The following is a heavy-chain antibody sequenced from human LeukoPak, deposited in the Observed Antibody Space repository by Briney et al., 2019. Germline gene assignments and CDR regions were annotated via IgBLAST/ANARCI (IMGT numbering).Heavy chain of an antibody. V-gene: IGHV4-39*07. CDR3: ARGESGIQLWLRNSAFDI. J-gene: IGHJ3*02. CDR2: IYYTGNT. D-gene: IGHD5-18*01. Sequence: SETLSLTCTVSGVSISSKTFYWGWIRQPPGKGLEWIGHIYYTGNTYYSTSLKSRVTISIDTSRNQFSLKLSSVTAADTAVYYCARGESGIQLWLRNSAFDIWGQGTMVTVSS. CDR1: GVSISSKTFY.